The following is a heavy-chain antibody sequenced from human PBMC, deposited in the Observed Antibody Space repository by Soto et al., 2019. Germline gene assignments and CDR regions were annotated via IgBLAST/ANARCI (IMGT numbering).Heavy chain of an antibody. CDR2: ISGSGGST. CDR1: GFTFSSYA. D-gene: IGHD3-9*01. Sequence: LSLSCAASGFTFSSYAMSWVRQAPGKGLEWVSAISGSGGSTYYADSVKGRFTISRDNAKNTLYLQMNSLRAEDTAVYYCAKDVYYDILTGYYQDAFDIWGQGTMGT. V-gene: IGHV3-23*01. J-gene: IGHJ3*02. CDR3: AKDVYYDILTGYYQDAFDI.